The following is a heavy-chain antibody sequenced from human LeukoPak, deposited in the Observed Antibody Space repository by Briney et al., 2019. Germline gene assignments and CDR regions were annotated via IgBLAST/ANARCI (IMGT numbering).Heavy chain of an antibody. V-gene: IGHV4-38-2*02. CDR2: IYHSGST. J-gene: IGHJ5*01. Sequence: SETLSLTCTVSGYSISSGYYWGWIRQPPGKGLEWIGSIYHSGSTYYNPSLKSRVTISVDTSKNQFSLKLRSVTAADTAVYYCARGRGVVVRDWFDFWGQGSLVTVSS. D-gene: IGHD3-22*01. CDR1: GYSISSGYY. CDR3: ARGRGVVVRDWFDF.